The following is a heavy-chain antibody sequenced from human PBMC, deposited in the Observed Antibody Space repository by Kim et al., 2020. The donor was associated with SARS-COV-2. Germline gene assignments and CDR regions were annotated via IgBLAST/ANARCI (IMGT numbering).Heavy chain of an antibody. V-gene: IGHV3-23*01. J-gene: IGHJ4*02. CDR3: AKDQKMSYYGSGSPKPVGVDY. CDR1: GFTFNNYA. CDR2: ILGSGGTT. Sequence: SLSLSCVASGFTFNNYAMTFFFFSLFYLLEWVSTILGSGGTTYYADSVKGRFTISRVKSRNTLSLQMNSLLADDTAIYYCAKDQKMSYYGSGSPKPVGVDYWGQGRLVTVSS. D-gene: IGHD3-10*01.